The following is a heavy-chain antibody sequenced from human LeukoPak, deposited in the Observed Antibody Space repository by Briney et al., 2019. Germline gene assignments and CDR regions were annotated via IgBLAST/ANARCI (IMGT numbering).Heavy chain of an antibody. CDR1: GGSISSYY. J-gene: IGHJ3*02. D-gene: IGHD3-10*01. CDR3: AKSNGYGLVDI. Sequence: PSETLSLTGTVSGGSISSYYWSWIRQPPGQGLEWIGYIYYSGSTNYNPSLKSRVTISVDTSKNQFSLKLSSVTAADTAVYYCAKSNGYGLVDIWGQGTMTVSS. V-gene: IGHV4-59*01. CDR2: IYYSGST.